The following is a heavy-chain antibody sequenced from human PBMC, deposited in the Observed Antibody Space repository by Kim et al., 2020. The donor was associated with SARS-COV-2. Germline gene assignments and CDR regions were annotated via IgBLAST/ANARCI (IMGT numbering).Heavy chain of an antibody. CDR3: ARDLRDWG. V-gene: IGHV3-66*01. CDR2: GGST. D-gene: IGHD7-27*01. Sequence: GGSTYDADSVKGRFTISRDNSKNTLYLQMNSLRAEDTAVYYCARDLRDWGWGQGTLVTVSS. J-gene: IGHJ4*02.